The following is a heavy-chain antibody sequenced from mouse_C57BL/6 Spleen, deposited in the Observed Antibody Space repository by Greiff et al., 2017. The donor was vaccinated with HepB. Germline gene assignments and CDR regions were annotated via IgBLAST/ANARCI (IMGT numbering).Heavy chain of an antibody. CDR3: ARGYDGSSLAY. J-gene: IGHJ3*01. CDR2: IYPSDSET. Sequence: VQLQQPGAQLVRPGSSVKLSCKASGYTFTSYWMDWVKQRPGQGLEWIGNIYPSDSETHYNQKFKDKATLTVDKSSSTAYMQLSSLTSEDSAVYYCARGYDGSSLAYWGQGTLVTVSA. D-gene: IGHD2-3*01. V-gene: IGHV1-61*01. CDR1: GYTFTSYW.